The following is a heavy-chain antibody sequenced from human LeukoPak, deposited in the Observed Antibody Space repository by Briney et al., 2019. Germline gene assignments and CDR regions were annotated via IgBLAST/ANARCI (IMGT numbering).Heavy chain of an antibody. V-gene: IGHV3-66*03. CDR1: GFTVSSNS. Sequence: PGGSLRLSCTVSGFTVSSNSMSWVRQAPGKGLEWVSFIYSDNTHYSDSVKGRFTISRDNSKNTLYLQMNSLRAEDTAVYYCAKPQYYYGSGHGFDPWGQGTLVTVSS. D-gene: IGHD3-10*01. CDR3: AKPQYYYGSGHGFDP. J-gene: IGHJ5*02. CDR2: IYSDNT.